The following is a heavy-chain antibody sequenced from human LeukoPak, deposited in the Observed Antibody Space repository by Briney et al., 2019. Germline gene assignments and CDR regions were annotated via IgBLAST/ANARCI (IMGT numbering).Heavy chain of an antibody. CDR2: ISHTGST. D-gene: IGHD3-3*01. V-gene: IGHV4-38-2*02. Sequence: TATVSLTCRASGYTFSSDYFSGLIRQPPREGVGLGGNISHTGSTYCDPYLQGRVTISVDTSKNQVSLELISVTAEDTAVYYCPRAKGADRFWSGYYPPHYNGFDPWGQGTLVTVSS. J-gene: IGHJ5*02. CDR1: GYTFSSDYF. CDR3: PRAKGADRFWSGYYPPHYNGFDP.